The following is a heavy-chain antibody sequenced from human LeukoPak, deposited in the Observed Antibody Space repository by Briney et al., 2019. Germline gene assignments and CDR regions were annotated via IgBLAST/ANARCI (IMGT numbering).Heavy chain of an antibody. Sequence: SETLSLTCTVSGGSISSSSYFWGWIRQPPGKGLEWIGSIYYSGSTYYNPSLKSRVTISVDTSKNQFSLKLSSVTAADTAVYYCARRAGNWFDPWGQGTLVTVSS. CDR2: IYYSGST. CDR3: ARRAGNWFDP. CDR1: GGSISSSSYF. J-gene: IGHJ5*02. V-gene: IGHV4-39*07. D-gene: IGHD6-25*01.